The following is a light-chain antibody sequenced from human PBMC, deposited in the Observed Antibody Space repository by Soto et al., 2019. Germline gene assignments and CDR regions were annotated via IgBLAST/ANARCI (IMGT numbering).Light chain of an antibody. CDR2: EGS. CDR3: CSYAGSSTYV. CDR1: SSDVGSYNL. V-gene: IGLV2-23*01. J-gene: IGLJ1*01. Sequence: QPVLTQPASVSGSPGQSITISCTGTSSDVGSYNLVSWYQQHPGKAPKLMIYEGSKRPSGVSNRFSGSKSGNTASLTISGLQAEDEAAYYCCSYAGSSTYVFGTGTKVTVL.